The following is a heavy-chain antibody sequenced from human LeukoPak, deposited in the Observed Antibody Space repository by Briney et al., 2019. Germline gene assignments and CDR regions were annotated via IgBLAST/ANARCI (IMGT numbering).Heavy chain of an antibody. CDR3: ARHPDLYYYGSGSHLWFDP. D-gene: IGHD3-10*01. J-gene: IGHJ5*02. V-gene: IGHV4-34*01. CDR1: GGSFSGYY. CDR2: INHSGST. Sequence: SETLSLTCAVYGGSFSGYYWSWIRQPPGKGLEWIGKINHSGSTNYNPSLKSRVTISVDTSKNQFSLKLSSVTAADTAVYYCARHPDLYYYGSGSHLWFDPWGQGTLVTVSS.